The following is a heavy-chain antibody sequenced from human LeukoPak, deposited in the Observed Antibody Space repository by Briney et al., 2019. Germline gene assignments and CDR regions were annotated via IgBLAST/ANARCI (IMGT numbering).Heavy chain of an antibody. CDR3: ARDSPLKGYNSGWATNSFDF. CDR1: GFNFRSYA. J-gene: IGHJ4*02. D-gene: IGHD6-19*01. Sequence: GGSLRLSCAASGFNFRSYAMSWVRQAPGKGREWVSTVTGGAVATYYADSVRGRHTISRDNSKNTLYLQMNSLRAEDTAVYYCARDSPLKGYNSGWATNSFDFWGQGTLVTVSS. CDR2: VTGGAVAT. V-gene: IGHV3-23*01.